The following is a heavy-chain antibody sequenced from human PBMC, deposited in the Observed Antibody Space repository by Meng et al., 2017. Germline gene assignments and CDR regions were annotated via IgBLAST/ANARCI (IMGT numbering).Heavy chain of an antibody. CDR1: GFIFSDYY. Sequence: VHLVVCGGGLRTPGGYLRISCAAFGFIFSDYYMSWFRQAPGKGLEWVSYISISGITIYYADSVQGRFTISRDNAKNSLYLQMNSLSAEDTAVYYCASRYGDYVPVMFWYFDLWGRGTLVTVSS. CDR2: ISISGITI. D-gene: IGHD4-17*01. V-gene: IGHV3-11*01. J-gene: IGHJ2*01. CDR3: ASRYGDYVPVMFWYFDL.